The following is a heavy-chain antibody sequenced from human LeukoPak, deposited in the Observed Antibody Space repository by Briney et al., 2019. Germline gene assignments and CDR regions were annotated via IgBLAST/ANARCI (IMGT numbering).Heavy chain of an antibody. CDR2: IWSDGSNK. D-gene: IGHD4-11*01. V-gene: IGHV3-33*06. CDR3: AKDAQGGFDYSNSLEY. CDR1: GFTFNHFG. Sequence: GRSLRLSCAASGFTFNHFGMHWVRQAPGKGLEWVAVIWSDGSNKFYADSVRGRFTISRDDSRKTVYLQMDRMTAEDTAIYYCAKDAQGGFDYSNSLEYWGQGALVTVSS. J-gene: IGHJ4*02.